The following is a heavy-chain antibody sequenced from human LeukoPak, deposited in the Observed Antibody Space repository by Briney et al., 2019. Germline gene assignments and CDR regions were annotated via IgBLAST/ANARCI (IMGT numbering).Heavy chain of an antibody. CDR3: EGAWS. CDR2: IKQDGNEK. V-gene: IGHV3-7*01. Sequence: GGSLRLSCAASGFTFSNYWMSWVRQAPGKGLEWVADIKQDGNEKYYVDSVKGRFTISRDNAKNSLYLQMNSLRAEDTAVYYCEGAWSWGQGTLVTVSS. CDR1: GFTFSNYW. J-gene: IGHJ5*02. D-gene: IGHD6-19*01.